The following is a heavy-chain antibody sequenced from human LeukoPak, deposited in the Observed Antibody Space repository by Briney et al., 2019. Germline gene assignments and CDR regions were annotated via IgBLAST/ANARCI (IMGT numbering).Heavy chain of an antibody. CDR3: AREWSSSWSSFDY. V-gene: IGHV3-7*05. CDR1: GFTLSSYW. J-gene: IGHJ4*02. D-gene: IGHD6-13*01. Sequence: GGSLRLSCAASGFTLSSYWMSWVRQAPGKGLEWVAKITQDGSDKYDVGSVKGRFTVSRDNAQNSLYLQMNSLRAEDTAIYYCAREWSSSWSSFDYGGQGTLVTVSS. CDR2: ITQDGSDK.